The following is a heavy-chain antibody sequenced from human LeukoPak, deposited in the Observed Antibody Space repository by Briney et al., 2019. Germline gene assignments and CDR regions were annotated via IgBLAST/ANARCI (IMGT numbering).Heavy chain of an antibody. CDR2: IYDSGST. CDR3: AREGYYGSGNLDY. D-gene: IGHD3-10*01. V-gene: IGHV4-59*01. J-gene: IGHJ4*02. CDR1: GGPLCRYY. Sequence: SETLSLTCTVSGGPLCRYYWSWIPQPPGKGLEWIGHIYDSGSTNYNPSLKSRVTMSLDTSKSQFSLKLSSVTAADTAVYYCAREGYYGSGNLDYWGQGTLVTVSS.